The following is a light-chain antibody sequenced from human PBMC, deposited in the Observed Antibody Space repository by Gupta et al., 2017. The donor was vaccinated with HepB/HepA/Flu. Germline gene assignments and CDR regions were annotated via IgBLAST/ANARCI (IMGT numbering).Light chain of an antibody. J-gene: IGLJ1*01. CDR2: KDG. CDR1: SLPDQY. V-gene: IGLV3-25*03. Sequence: SYELTQLRPLPWSPGQTARTTCSGDSLPDQYSDLYQQKPGQATVLLIYKDGERRSGIPDRFSGSSSGTTVTLPISGVQAEDEGDYYCQSSDNSGYVFGTGTKVTVL. CDR3: QSSDNSGYV.